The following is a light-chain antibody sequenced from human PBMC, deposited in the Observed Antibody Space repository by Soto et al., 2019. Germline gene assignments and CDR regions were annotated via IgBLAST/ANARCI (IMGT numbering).Light chain of an antibody. CDR2: GAS. Sequence: IVLTHSPGTLSLSAGERATLSCRASQSVSSTYLAWYQQRPGQAPRLLMYGASSRATGIPDRFSGSGSGTDFTLTISRLEPEDFAVYYCHQYSSSTKTFGQGTKVDIK. CDR1: QSVSSTY. V-gene: IGKV3-20*01. J-gene: IGKJ1*01. CDR3: HQYSSSTKT.